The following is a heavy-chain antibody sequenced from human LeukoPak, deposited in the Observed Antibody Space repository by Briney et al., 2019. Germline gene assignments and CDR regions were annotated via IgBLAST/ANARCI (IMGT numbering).Heavy chain of an antibody. D-gene: IGHD6-19*01. Sequence: SVKVSXKASGGTFSSYAISWVRQAPGQGLEWMGGIIPIFGTANYAQKFQGRVTITTDESTSTAYMELSSLRSEDTAVYYCARELSSGWGPYFDYWGQGTLVTVSS. V-gene: IGHV1-69*05. CDR3: ARELSSGWGPYFDY. J-gene: IGHJ4*02. CDR2: IIPIFGTA. CDR1: GGTFSSYA.